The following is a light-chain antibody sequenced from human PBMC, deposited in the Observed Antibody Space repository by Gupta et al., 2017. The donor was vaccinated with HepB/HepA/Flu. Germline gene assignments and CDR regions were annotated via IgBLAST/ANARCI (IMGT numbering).Light chain of an antibody. V-gene: IGLV4-69*01. CDR3: QTWGTGTQGV. CDR1: SGHNSYA. CDR2: LNSDGSH. Sequence: HLLLTQSPSPSASLRGYVKLTCTLSSGHNSYAIAWHQQQPEKGPRYLMKLNSDGSHTRGDGIPDRFSGSRSGLERFLTISSLQSEDEADYYCQTWGTGTQGVFGGGTKPTVL. J-gene: IGLJ2*01.